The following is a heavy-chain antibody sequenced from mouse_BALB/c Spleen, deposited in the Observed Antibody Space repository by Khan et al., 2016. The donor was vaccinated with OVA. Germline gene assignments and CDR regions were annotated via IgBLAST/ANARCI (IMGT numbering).Heavy chain of an antibody. D-gene: IGHD2-14*01. CDR1: GFSLTTYG. CDR2: IRSGGNT. V-gene: IGHV2-2*01. Sequence: QVQLKQSGPGLVRPSQTLSITCTVSGFSLTTYGVHWVRQSPGRGLEWLGVIRSGGNTDYNAAFISSLSITKDNSKSQVFFKMNRLQADDTAMYYCARNSYMYDFTYWGQGTLVTVSA. J-gene: IGHJ3*01. CDR3: ARNSYMYDFTY.